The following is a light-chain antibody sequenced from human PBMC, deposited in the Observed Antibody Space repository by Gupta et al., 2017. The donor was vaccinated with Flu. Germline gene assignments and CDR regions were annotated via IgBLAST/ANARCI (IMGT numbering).Light chain of an antibody. V-gene: IGKV4-1*01. J-gene: IGKJ1*01. CDR2: WAS. CDR1: QSVLYSSNNKNY. CDR3: QQYYSTPPPWG. Sequence: DIVMTQSPDSLAVFLGERATINCKSSQSVLYSSNNKNYLAWYQQKPGQPPKLLIYWASTRESGVPDRFSGSGSGTDFTLTISSLQAEDVAVYYCQQYYSTPPPWGFGQGTKVEIK.